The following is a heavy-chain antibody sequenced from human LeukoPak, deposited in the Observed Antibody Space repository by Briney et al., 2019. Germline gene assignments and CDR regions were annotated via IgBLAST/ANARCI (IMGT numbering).Heavy chain of an antibody. J-gene: IGHJ3*02. CDR3: ANFREYYYDSSGYGFGAFDI. D-gene: IGHD3-22*01. CDR2: ISAYNGNT. Sequence: ASVKVSCKASGYTFTSYGISWVRQAHGQGLEWMGWISAYNGNTNYAQKLQGRVTMTTDTSTSTAYMELRSLRSDDTAVYYCANFREYYYDSSGYGFGAFDIWGQGTMVTVSS. CDR1: GYTFTSYG. V-gene: IGHV1-18*01.